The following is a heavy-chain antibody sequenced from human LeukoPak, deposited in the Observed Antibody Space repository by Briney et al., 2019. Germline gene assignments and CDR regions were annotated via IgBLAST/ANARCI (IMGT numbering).Heavy chain of an antibody. CDR1: GYTFASYY. CDR3: ARDNSLQDMAWWFDP. D-gene: IGHD5-24*01. V-gene: IGHV1-46*01. J-gene: IGHJ5*02. Sequence: GASVKVSCKASGYTFASYYMHWVRQAPGQGLEWMGIISPSGGSATYAQKFQGRVTLTRDMSTSTDYMELSSLRSEDTAVYYCARDNSLQDMAWWFDPWGQGTLVIVSS. CDR2: ISPSGGSA.